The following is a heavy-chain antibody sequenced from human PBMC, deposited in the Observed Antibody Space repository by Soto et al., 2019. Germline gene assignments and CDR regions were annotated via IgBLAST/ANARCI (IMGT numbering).Heavy chain of an antibody. CDR1: GRSITSYY. J-gene: IGHJ4*02. CDR2: IYDNGIT. D-gene: IGHD3-22*01. Sequence: QVVLQESGPGLVKPSETLSLTCSVSGRSITSYYWSWVRQPPGKGLEWIGYIYDNGITSQNPSLKSRVTKSEDTSQHQFSLKLTSVTGEDTAVYYCARTYDSNGYANEFDSWGKGILVTVTS. CDR3: ARTYDSNGYANEFDS. V-gene: IGHV4-59*12.